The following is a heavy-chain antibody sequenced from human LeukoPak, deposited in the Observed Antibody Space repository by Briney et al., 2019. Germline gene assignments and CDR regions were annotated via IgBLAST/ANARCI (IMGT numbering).Heavy chain of an antibody. V-gene: IGHV1-18*01. CDR3: ARDRGLLWFGELSFDP. CDR2: ISAYNGNT. Sequence: ASVKVSCKASGYTFTSYGISWVRQAPGQGLEWMGWISAYNGNTNYAQKLQGRVTMTTDTSTSTAYMELRSLRSDDTAVYYCARDRGLLWFGELSFDPWGQGTLVTVSS. CDR1: GYTFTSYG. J-gene: IGHJ5*02. D-gene: IGHD3-10*01.